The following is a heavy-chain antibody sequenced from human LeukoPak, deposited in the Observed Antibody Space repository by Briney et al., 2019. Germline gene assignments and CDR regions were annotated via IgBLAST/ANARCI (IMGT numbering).Heavy chain of an antibody. CDR1: GYTFTSYD. CDR2: MNPNSGNT. V-gene: IGHV1-8*01. CDR3: ARGPYGSGSYYLDY. Sequence: ASVKVSCKASGYTFTSYDINWVRQATGQGLEWMGWMNPNSGNTGYAQKFQGRVTMTRNTSISTAYMGLGSLRSEDTAVYYCARGPYGSGSYYLDYWGQGTLVTVSS. D-gene: IGHD3-10*01. J-gene: IGHJ4*02.